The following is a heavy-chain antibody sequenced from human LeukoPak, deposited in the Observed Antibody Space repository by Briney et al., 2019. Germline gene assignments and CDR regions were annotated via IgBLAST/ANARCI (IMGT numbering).Heavy chain of an antibody. CDR2: INWNGGST. D-gene: IGHD2-21*02. CDR1: GFTFDDYG. J-gene: IGHJ3*02. V-gene: IGHV3-20*04. CDR3: ARASELAYCGGDCYSGDAFDI. Sequence: GGSLRLSCAASGFTFDDYGMSWVRQAPGKGLEWVSGINWNGGSTGYADSVKGRFTISRDNAKNSLYLQMNSLRAEDTALYYCARASELAYCGGDCYSGDAFDIWGQGTMVTVSS.